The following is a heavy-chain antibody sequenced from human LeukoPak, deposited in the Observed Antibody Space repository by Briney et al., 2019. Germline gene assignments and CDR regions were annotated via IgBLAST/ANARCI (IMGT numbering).Heavy chain of an antibody. V-gene: IGHV4-34*01. J-gene: IGHJ4*02. Sequence: SETLSLTCAVYGGSFSGYYWSWIRQPPGKGLEWIGEINHSGSTNYNPSLKSRVTISVDTSKNQLSLKLSSVTAADTAVYYCAREGGTVTPTLDYWGQGTLVTVSS. CDR3: AREGGTVTPTLDY. D-gene: IGHD4-11*01. CDR2: INHSGST. CDR1: GGSFSGYY.